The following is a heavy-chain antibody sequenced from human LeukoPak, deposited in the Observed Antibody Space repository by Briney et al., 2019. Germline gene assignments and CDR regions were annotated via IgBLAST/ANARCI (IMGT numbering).Heavy chain of an antibody. CDR1: AGTFSSYA. J-gene: IGHJ4*02. CDR2: IIPIFGTA. CDR3: GALFAPPEFNRIVGATTTDY. D-gene: IGHD1-26*01. Sequence: ASVKVSCKASAGTFSSYAISWVRQAPGQGLEWMGGIIPIFGTANYAQKFQGRVTITADESTSTAYMELSSLRSEDTAVYYCGALFAPPEFNRIVGATTTDYWGQGTLVTVSS. V-gene: IGHV1-69*13.